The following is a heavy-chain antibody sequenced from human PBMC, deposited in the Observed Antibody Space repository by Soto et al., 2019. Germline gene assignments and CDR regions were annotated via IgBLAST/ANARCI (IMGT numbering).Heavy chain of an antibody. CDR3: ARTDIVTTNWFDP. CDR2: INHRGTI. D-gene: IGHD5-12*01. V-gene: IGHV4-34*02. Sequence: QVHLQQCGAGLLKPSETLSLTCAVYGESFLGYYWTGSRQPPGKGLEWIGEINHRGTINYNPSLKSRVTISIDMSKNQFSLKLTSVTAADTSVYYCARTDIVTTNWFDPWGQGTLVTVSS. J-gene: IGHJ5*02. CDR1: GESFLGYY.